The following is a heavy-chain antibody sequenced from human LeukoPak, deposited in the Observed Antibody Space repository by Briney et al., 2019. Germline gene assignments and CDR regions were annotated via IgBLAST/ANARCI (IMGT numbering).Heavy chain of an antibody. J-gene: IGHJ4*02. CDR2: IRSDGSNK. D-gene: IGHD6-13*01. V-gene: IGHV3-30*02. CDR1: GFTFSASG. Sequence: PGGSLRLSCAASGFTFSASGMHWVRQAPGKGLEWVTFIRSDGSNKYYADSVKGRFTISRDNAKNSLYLQMNSLRAEDTAVYYCARGFAPRGAAAPWGYWGQGTLVTVSS. CDR3: ARGFAPRGAAAPWGY.